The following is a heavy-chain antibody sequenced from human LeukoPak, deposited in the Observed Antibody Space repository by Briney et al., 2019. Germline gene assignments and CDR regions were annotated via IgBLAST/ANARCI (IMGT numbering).Heavy chain of an antibody. CDR3: ARDSWIQLWFVGAFDF. CDR1: GGSISSYY. CDR2: IYYSGST. Sequence: SETLSLTCTVSGGSISSYYWSWIRQPPGKGLEWIGYIYYSGSTNYNPSLKSRVTISVDTSKNQFSLQLNSVTPEDTAVYYCARDSWIQLWFVGAFDFWGQGTLVTVSS. V-gene: IGHV4-59*12. J-gene: IGHJ3*01. D-gene: IGHD5-18*01.